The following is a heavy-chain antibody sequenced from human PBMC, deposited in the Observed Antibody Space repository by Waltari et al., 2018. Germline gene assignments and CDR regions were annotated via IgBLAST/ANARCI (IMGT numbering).Heavy chain of an antibody. V-gene: IGHV4-4*07. D-gene: IGHD5-12*01. Sequence: QVQLQESGPGLVKPSETLSPTCTVPGDSVSSSYLSWIRQPAGKGLEYIGRIYTGRHPNYNPSLESRVTMSIDTSKNEFSLKLSSVTAADTAVYYCAREVLPNATIWRSYFDYWGQGSLVTVSS. J-gene: IGHJ4*02. CDR1: GDSVSSSY. CDR2: IYTGRHP. CDR3: AREVLPNATIWRSYFDY.